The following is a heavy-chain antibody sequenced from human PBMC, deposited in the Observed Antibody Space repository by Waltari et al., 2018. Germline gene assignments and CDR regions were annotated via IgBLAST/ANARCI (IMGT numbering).Heavy chain of an antibody. CDR2: IYYSGST. Sequence: VQLQESGPGLVKPSETLSLTCTVSGGSLSSYYWSWIRQPPGKGLEWIGYIYYSGSTNYNPSLKSRVTISVDTSKNQFSLKLSSVTAADTAVYYCARGINYYGSGSYLDYWGQGTLVTVSS. CDR1: GGSLSSYY. J-gene: IGHJ4*02. D-gene: IGHD3-10*01. CDR3: ARGINYYGSGSYLDY. V-gene: IGHV4-59*01.